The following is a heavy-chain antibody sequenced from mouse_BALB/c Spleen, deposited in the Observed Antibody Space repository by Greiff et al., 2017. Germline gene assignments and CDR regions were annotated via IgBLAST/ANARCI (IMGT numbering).Heavy chain of an antibody. J-gene: IGHJ4*01. CDR2: ISNYYGNT. CDR3: AREDYYGLYAMDY. CDR1: GYTFTGYA. Sequence: QVQLKQSGPELVRPGVSLKISCTGSGYTFTGYAMHWVRQSQAKRLEWIGVISNYYGNTNYNQKFKGKATMTVDKSSSTAYMELARLTSEDSAIFYCAREDYYGLYAMDYWGQGTSVTVSS. D-gene: IGHD1-1*01. V-gene: IGHV1-67*01.